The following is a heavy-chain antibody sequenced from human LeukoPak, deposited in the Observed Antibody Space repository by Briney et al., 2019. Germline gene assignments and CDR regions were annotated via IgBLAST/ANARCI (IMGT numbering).Heavy chain of an antibody. Sequence: GGSLRLSCAASGFTFSSYWMRWVRQAPGKGLEWVSGISWNSGSIGYADSVKGRFTISRDNAKNSLYLQMNSLRAEDTALYYCAKAYYYDSSGYQGPFGYWGQGTLVTVSS. CDR2: ISWNSGSI. CDR1: GFTFSSYW. CDR3: AKAYYYDSSGYQGPFGY. V-gene: IGHV3-9*01. J-gene: IGHJ4*02. D-gene: IGHD3-22*01.